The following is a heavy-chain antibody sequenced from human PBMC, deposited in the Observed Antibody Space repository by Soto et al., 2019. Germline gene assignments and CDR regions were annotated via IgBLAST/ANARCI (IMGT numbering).Heavy chain of an antibody. Sequence: QVQLVESGGGVVQPGRSLRLSCAASGFTFSSYAMHWVRQAPGKGLEWEAVISYDGSNKYYADSVKGRFTISRDNSKNSLYLQMNSLRAEDTAVYYCARVLGGGYWGQGTLVTVSS. CDR1: GFTFSSYA. J-gene: IGHJ4*02. V-gene: IGHV3-30-3*01. CDR2: ISYDGSNK. D-gene: IGHD3-16*01. CDR3: ARVLGGGY.